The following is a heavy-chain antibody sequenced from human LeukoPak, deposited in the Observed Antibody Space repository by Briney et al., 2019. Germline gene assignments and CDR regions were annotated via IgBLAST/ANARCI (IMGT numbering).Heavy chain of an antibody. CDR1: GGSISSYY. CDR2: IYYSGST. CDR3: ARQLYSGSYYPWGY. D-gene: IGHD1-26*01. Sequence: ASETLSLTCTVSGGSISSYYWSWIRQPPGKGLEWIGYIYYSGSTNYNPPLKSRVTISVDTSKNQFSLKLSSVTAADTAVYYCARQLYSGSYYPWGYWGQGTLVTVSS. V-gene: IGHV4-59*08. J-gene: IGHJ4*02.